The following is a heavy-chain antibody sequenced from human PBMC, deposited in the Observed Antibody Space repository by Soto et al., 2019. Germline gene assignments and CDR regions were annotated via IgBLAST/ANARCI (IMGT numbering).Heavy chain of an antibody. CDR3: ARDSPGDYLYYYYGMDV. CDR2: ISSSSSYI. D-gene: IGHD4-17*01. CDR1: GFTFSSYS. V-gene: IGHV3-21*01. J-gene: IGHJ6*02. Sequence: VGSLRLSCAASGFTFSSYSMNWVRQAPGKGLEWVSSISSSSSYIYYADSVKGRFTISRDNAKNSLYLQMNSLRAEDTAVYYCARDSPGDYLYYYYGMDVWGQGTTVTVSS.